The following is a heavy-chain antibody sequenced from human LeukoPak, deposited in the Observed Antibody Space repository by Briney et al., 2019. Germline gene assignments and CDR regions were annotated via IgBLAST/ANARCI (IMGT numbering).Heavy chain of an antibody. V-gene: IGHV4-38-2*02. J-gene: IGHJ6*02. CDR1: GYSISSGYY. CDR3: ARGEVTTGYYYYGMDV. Sequence: SETLSLTCTVSGYSISSGYYWGWIRQPPGKGLEWIGFIYHSGSTYYSPSLKSRVTISVDTSKNQFSLKLSSVTAADTAVYYCARGEVTTGYYYYGMDVWGQGTTVTVSS. CDR2: IYHSGST. D-gene: IGHD1-1*01.